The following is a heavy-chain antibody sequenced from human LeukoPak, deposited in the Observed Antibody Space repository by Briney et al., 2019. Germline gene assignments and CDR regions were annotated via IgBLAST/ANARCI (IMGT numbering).Heavy chain of an antibody. V-gene: IGHV1-69*06. CDR2: IIPIFGTA. J-gene: IGHJ1*01. D-gene: IGHD2-2*01. Sequence: SVKVSCKASGGTFSSYAISWVRQAPGQGLEWMGGIIPIFGTANYSQKFQGRVTITADKSTSTAYMELSSLRSEDTAVYYCARACSSTSCSLRPRAARAEYFQHWGQGTLVTVSS. CDR3: ARACSSTSCSLRPRAARAEYFQH. CDR1: GGTFSSYA.